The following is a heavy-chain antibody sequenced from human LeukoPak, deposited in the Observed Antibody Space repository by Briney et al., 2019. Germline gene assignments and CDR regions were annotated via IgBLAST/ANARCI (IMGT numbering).Heavy chain of an antibody. CDR3: AKEVVDYGSGSPHYFDY. Sequence: QPGGSLRLSCAASGFTFSSYAMSWVRHAPGKGLEWVSAISGSGGSTYYADSVKGRFTISRDNSKNTLYLQMNSLRAEDTAVYYCAKEVVDYGSGSPHYFDYWGQGTLVTVSS. CDR2: ISGSGGST. J-gene: IGHJ4*02. CDR1: GFTFSSYA. V-gene: IGHV3-23*01. D-gene: IGHD3-10*01.